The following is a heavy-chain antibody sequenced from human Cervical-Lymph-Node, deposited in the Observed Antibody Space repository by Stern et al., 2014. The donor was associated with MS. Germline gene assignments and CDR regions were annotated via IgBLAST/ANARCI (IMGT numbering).Heavy chain of an antibody. Sequence: QVHLLESGAEVTKPGSSVKVSCNASGGTFSKLPSSWARQAPVQGLEWMGGIFPVFGTPTYAQEFRGRVTITADVSTSTVYMELSSLRSDDTAVYYCALSAETSDRWYSLGYDLWGQGTLVTVSS. D-gene: IGHD6-13*01. J-gene: IGHJ5*02. CDR1: GGTFSKLP. CDR2: IFPVFGTP. CDR3: ALSAETSDRWYSLGYDL. V-gene: IGHV1-69*01.